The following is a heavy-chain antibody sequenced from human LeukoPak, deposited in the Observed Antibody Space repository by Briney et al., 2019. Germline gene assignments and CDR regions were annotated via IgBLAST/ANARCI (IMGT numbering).Heavy chain of an antibody. CDR1: GFTFSSYG. V-gene: IGHV3-30*18. D-gene: IGHD3-10*01. CDR2: ISYDGSNK. Sequence: GGSLRLSCAASGFTFSSYGMHWVRQAPGKGLEWVAVISYDGSNKYYADSVKGRFTISRDNSKNTLYLQMNSLRAEDTAVYYCAKERIWFGELYNWFDPWGQGTLVTVSS. CDR3: AKERIWFGELYNWFDP. J-gene: IGHJ5*02.